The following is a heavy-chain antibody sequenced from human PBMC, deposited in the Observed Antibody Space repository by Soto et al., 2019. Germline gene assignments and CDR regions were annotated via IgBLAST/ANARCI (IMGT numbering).Heavy chain of an antibody. CDR3: ARGDYGTGGYPFPYFDY. CDR2: INPDSGAT. J-gene: IGHJ4*02. V-gene: IGHV1-2*02. D-gene: IGHD2-8*02. Sequence: HEHLVQSGAEVKRPGASLKVSCKASGYSFTGYYIHWVRQVPGQALEWMGWINPDSGATNYAQNFQGRVTLTSDTSTSTASMDLTRLTSADTAAYYCARGDYGTGGYPFPYFDYWGQGTLVSVSS. CDR1: GYSFTGYY.